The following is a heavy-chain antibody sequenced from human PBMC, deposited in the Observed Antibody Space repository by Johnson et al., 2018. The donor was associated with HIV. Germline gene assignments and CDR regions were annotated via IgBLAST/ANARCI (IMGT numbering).Heavy chain of an antibody. J-gene: IGHJ3*02. CDR3: ARDRGYWDAFDI. V-gene: IGHV3-74*01. Sequence: VQLVESGGGLVQPGGSLRLSCGASGFTFNDHWMQWVRQAPGKGLVWVSRINGDGSRTSYADSVKGRFSISRDNAKNSLYLQMNSLKAEDTAVYYCARDRGYWDAFDIWGQGTMVIVSS. CDR2: INGDGSRT. D-gene: IGHD3-22*01. CDR1: GFTFNDHW.